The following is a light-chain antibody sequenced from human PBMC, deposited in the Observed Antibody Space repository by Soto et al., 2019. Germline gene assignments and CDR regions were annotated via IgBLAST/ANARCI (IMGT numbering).Light chain of an antibody. CDR3: QQYKTYPFT. CDR2: DAS. J-gene: IGKJ5*01. CDR1: QTINSW. Sequence: VGDRVTITGRASQTINSWLDWFRQRTGKPPHLLIHDASSLESGVPSRFRGSGFGTDFTLTISSLHHDDFETYYCQQYKTYPFTFGQGTRLEIK. V-gene: IGKV1-5*01.